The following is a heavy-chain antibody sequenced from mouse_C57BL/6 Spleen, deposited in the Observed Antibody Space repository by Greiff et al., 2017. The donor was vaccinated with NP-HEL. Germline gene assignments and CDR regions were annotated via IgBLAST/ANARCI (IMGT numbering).Heavy chain of an antibody. CDR2: IYPGDGDT. Sequence: VQLQQSGPELVKPGASVKISCKASGYAFSSSWMNWVKQRPGKGLEWIGRIYPGDGDTNYNGKFKGKATLTADKSSSTAYMQLSSLTSEDSAVYFCARGGDIYAMDYWGQGTSVTVSS. CDR1: GYAFSSSW. D-gene: IGHD3-3*01. CDR3: ARGGDIYAMDY. V-gene: IGHV1-82*01. J-gene: IGHJ4*01.